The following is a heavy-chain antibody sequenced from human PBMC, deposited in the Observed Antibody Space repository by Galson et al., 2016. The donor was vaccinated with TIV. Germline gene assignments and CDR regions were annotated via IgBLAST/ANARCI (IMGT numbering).Heavy chain of an antibody. CDR2: ISHLSTTI. CDR3: AKMKGTLSGYYVGSGSFDGFDS. CDR1: GFSLSDYY. J-gene: IGHJ4*02. V-gene: IGHV3-11*04. Sequence: SLRLSCAASGFSLSDYYMSWIRQAPGKGLEWIASISHLSTTIYYADSVKGRFSISRDNGKNSLFLQMNGLRAEDTAIYYCAKMKGTLSGYYVGSGSFDGFDSWGQGILVTVSS. D-gene: IGHD3-10*01.